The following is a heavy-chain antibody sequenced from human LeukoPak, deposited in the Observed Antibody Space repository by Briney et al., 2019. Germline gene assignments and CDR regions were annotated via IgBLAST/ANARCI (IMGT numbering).Heavy chain of an antibody. CDR3: ARDGSPKNFRFLEWFSSPYGMDV. Sequence: ASVKVSCKASGYTFTSYGIRWVRQAPGQGLEWMGWISAYNGNTNYAQKLQGRVTMTTDTSTSTAYMELRSLRSDDTAVYYCARDGSPKNFRFLEWFSSPYGMDVWGQGTTVTVSS. CDR1: GYTFTSYG. D-gene: IGHD3-3*01. CDR2: ISAYNGNT. V-gene: IGHV1-18*01. J-gene: IGHJ6*02.